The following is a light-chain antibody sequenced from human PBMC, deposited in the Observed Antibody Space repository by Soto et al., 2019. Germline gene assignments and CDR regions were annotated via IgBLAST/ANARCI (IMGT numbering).Light chain of an antibody. CDR3: HQYNNWPYT. J-gene: IGKJ2*01. V-gene: IGKV3-15*01. Sequence: EIVMTQSPATLSVSPGERATLACRASQSVSNNLAWYQQQPCQAPRLLIYGASNRDTGIPARFSGSGSGTEFTLTISSLQSEDFAVYYCHQYNNWPYTFGQGTKVEIK. CDR2: GAS. CDR1: QSVSNN.